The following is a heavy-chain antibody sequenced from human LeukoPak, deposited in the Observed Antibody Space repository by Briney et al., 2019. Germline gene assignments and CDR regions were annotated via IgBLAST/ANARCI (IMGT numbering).Heavy chain of an antibody. CDR1: GFTFSSYA. Sequence: GGSLRLSCAASGFTFSSYAMHWVRQAPGKGLEWVANIKQDGSEKYYVDSVKGRFTISRDNAKNSLYLQMNSLRAEDTAVYYCARDRDAAVAYFDYWGQGTLVTVSS. D-gene: IGHD4-23*01. V-gene: IGHV3-7*01. CDR3: ARDRDAAVAYFDY. CDR2: IKQDGSEK. J-gene: IGHJ4*02.